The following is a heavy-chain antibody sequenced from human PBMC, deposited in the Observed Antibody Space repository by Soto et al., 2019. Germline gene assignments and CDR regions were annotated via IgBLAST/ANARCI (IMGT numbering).Heavy chain of an antibody. V-gene: IGHV4-34*01. D-gene: IGHD3-10*01. Sequence: SETLSLTCAVYGGSFSGYYWSWIRQPPGKGLEWIGEINHSGSTNYNPSLKSRVTISVDTSKNQFSLKLSSVTAADTAVYYCARLFPYYYGSGSPEQGYWGQGTLVTVSS. J-gene: IGHJ4*02. CDR1: GGSFSGYY. CDR3: ARLFPYYYGSGSPEQGY. CDR2: INHSGST.